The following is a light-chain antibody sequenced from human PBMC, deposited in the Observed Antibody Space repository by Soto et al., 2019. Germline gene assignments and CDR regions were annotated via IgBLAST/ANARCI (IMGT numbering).Light chain of an antibody. CDR2: DVS. J-gene: IGLJ3*02. CDR3: SSYGASSIL. CDR1: SSDIGGYNY. Sequence: QSVLTQPASVSGSPGQSITISCTGSSSDIGGYNYVSWYQQHPGKAPQLMIYDVSYRPSGISDRFSGSKSGNTASLTISGLQPKDEADYYCSSYGASSILFGGGTKLTVL. V-gene: IGLV2-14*03.